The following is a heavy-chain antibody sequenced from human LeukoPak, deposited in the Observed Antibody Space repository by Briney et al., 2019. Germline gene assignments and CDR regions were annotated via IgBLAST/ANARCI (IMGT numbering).Heavy chain of an antibody. CDR1: GFSLSTSRMC. J-gene: IGHJ5*02. Sequence: SGPTLVNPTQTLTLTCTFSGFSLSTSRMCVSWIRNPPGKALEWIAHIAWDDDKYYSTSLKTRLTISKDTSKNQVVLTMTNMDPVDTATYYCARMMGMVRGGTGYNWFDPWGQGTLVTVSS. CDR3: ARMMGMVRGGTGYNWFDP. V-gene: IGHV2-70*01. CDR2: IAWDDDK. D-gene: IGHD3-10*01.